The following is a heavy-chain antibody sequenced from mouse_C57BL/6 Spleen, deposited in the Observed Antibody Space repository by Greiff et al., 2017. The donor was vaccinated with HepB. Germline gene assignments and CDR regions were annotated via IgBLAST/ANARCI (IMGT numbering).Heavy chain of an antibody. CDR3: ARDGLGTSDYAMDY. D-gene: IGHD2-4*01. Sequence: QVQLQQSGPELVKPGASVKISCKASGYAFSSSWMNWVKQRPGKGLEWIGRIYPGDGDTNYNGKFKGKATLTADKSSSTAYMQLSSLTSDDSAVYFCARDGLGTSDYAMDYWGQGTSVTVSS. J-gene: IGHJ4*01. CDR2: IYPGDGDT. V-gene: IGHV1-82*01. CDR1: GYAFSSSW.